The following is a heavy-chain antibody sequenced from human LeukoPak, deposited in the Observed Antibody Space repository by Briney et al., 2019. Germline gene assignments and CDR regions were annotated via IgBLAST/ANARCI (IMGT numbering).Heavy chain of an antibody. D-gene: IGHD7-27*01. CDR3: AKDVMMGIDY. J-gene: IGHJ4*02. V-gene: IGHV3-30*04. CDR1: GFTFSSYA. CDR2: ISYDGSNK. Sequence: GGSLRLSCAASGFTFSSYAMHWVRQAPGKGLEWVAVISYDGSNKYYADSVKGRFTISRDNSKNTLYLQMNSLRAEDTAVYYCAKDVMMGIDYWGRGTLVTVSS.